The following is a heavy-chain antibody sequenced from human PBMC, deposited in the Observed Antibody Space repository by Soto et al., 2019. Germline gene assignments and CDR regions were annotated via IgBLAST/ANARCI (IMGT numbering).Heavy chain of an antibody. CDR2: MNPNSGNT. J-gene: IGHJ5*02. V-gene: IGHV1-8*01. D-gene: IGHD6-13*01. CDR1: GYTFTSYD. Sequence: ASVKVSCKASGYTFTSYDINWVRQATGQGLEWMGWMNPNSGNTGYAQKFQGRVTMTRNTSISTAYMELSSLRSEDTAAYYCARKLPYSSSWSGNGVTWFAPWCQGTQVTGSA. CDR3: ARKLPYSSSWSGNGVTWFAP.